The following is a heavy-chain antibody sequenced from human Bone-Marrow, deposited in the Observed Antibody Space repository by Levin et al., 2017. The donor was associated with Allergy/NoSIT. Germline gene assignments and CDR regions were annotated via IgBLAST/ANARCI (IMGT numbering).Heavy chain of an antibody. J-gene: IGHJ3*02. CDR2: IIASGGTT. CDR1: GFTFNNYA. CDR3: AKTDGNFDTFDI. D-gene: IGHD1-7*01. Sequence: RSGGSLRLSCTASGFTFNNYAMSWVRQAPGKGLEWVSTIIASGGTTYYTDSVKGRFTISRDNSKNTLYLQMNSLRPEDTAVYYCAKTDGNFDTFDIWGQGTMVTVSS. V-gene: IGHV3-23*01.